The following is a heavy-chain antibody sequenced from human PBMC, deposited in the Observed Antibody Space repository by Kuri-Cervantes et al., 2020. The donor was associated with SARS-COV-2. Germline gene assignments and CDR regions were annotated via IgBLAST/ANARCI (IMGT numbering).Heavy chain of an antibody. J-gene: IGHJ4*02. CDR3: ASAQGPYYYDSSGYYRFDY. Sequence: GSLRLSCTVSGGSISSHYWSWIRQPAGKGLEWIGRIYTSGSTNYNPSLKSRVTMSVDTSKNQFSLKLSSVTAADTAVYYCASAQGPYYYDSSGYYRFDYWGQGTLVTVSS. CDR1: GGSISSHY. D-gene: IGHD3-22*01. CDR2: IYTSGST. V-gene: IGHV4-4*07.